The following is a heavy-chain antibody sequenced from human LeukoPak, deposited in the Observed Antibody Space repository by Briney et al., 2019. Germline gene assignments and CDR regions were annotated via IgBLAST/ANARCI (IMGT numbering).Heavy chain of an antibody. V-gene: IGHV3-21*01. J-gene: IGHJ4*02. D-gene: IGHD3-10*01. CDR3: ARDGDLGLPDLDY. CDR1: GFSFSDYS. Sequence: PGGSLRLSCAASGFSFSDYSMNWVRQAPGRGPEWVSSISRTSKFIDYADSVKGRFTISRDNSKNSLYLQVNSLTVEDTALYYCARDGDLGLPDLDYWGQGNLVTVSS. CDR2: ISRTSKFI.